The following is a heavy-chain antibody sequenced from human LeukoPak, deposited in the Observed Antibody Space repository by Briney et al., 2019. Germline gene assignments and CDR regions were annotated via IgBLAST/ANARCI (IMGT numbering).Heavy chain of an antibody. D-gene: IGHD3-22*01. CDR1: GYTFTSHY. Sequence: VASVKVSCKASGYTFTSHYMHWVRPAPGEGLEWMGIIHPSGGSTTYAQKFQGRVTMTTDTSTSTVYMELSSLRSEDTALYYCARITMTTSGWYFDLWGRGTLVTVSS. J-gene: IGHJ2*01. CDR2: IHPSGGST. V-gene: IGHV1-46*01. CDR3: ARITMTTSGWYFDL.